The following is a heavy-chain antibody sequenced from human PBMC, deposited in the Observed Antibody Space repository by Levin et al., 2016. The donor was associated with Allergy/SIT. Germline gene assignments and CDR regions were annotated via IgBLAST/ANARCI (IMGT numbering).Heavy chain of an antibody. CDR3: AKTITGETQLYGMDV. D-gene: IGHD1-20*01. J-gene: IGHJ6*02. Sequence: RQAPGKGLEWIGRIYTSGSTNYNPSLKSRVTISVDTSKNQFSLKLSSVTAADTAVYYCAKTITGETQLYGMDVWGQGTTVTVSS. V-gene: IGHV4-61*02. CDR2: IYTSGST.